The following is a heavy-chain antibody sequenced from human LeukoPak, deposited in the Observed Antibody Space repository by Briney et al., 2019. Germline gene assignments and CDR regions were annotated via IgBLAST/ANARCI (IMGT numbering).Heavy chain of an antibody. CDR1: GGSISSGDFY. D-gene: IGHD3-10*01. CDR3: ARLTSGTHPNFDY. Sequence: SQTLSLTCTVSGGSISSGDFYWSWIRQPPGKGLEWLGYISHSRSTYYNPSLKSRVTISRDTSKNQFSLRLNSVTPADTAVYYCARLTSGTHPNFDYWGQGTLVTVSS. CDR2: ISHSRST. V-gene: IGHV4-30-4*01. J-gene: IGHJ4*02.